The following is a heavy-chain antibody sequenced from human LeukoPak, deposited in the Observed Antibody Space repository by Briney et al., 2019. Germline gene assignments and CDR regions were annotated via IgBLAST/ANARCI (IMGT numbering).Heavy chain of an antibody. CDR1: GGSVSSGSYY. CDR2: IYYSGST. CDR3: ARGRLGGAAS. V-gene: IGHV4-61*01. D-gene: IGHD1-26*01. J-gene: IGHJ5*02. Sequence: NSSETLSLTCTVSGGSVSSGSYYWSWIRQPPGKGLEWIGYIYYSGSTNYNPSLKSRVTISVDTSKNQFSLKLSSVTAADTAVYYCARGRLGGAASWGQGTLVTVSS.